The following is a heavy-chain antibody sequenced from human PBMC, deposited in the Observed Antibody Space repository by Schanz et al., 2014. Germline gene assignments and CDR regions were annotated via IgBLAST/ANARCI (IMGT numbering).Heavy chain of an antibody. CDR2: MSYDGSNK. J-gene: IGHJ5*02. CDR1: GFTFSSYA. Sequence: QGQLVESGGGVVQPGRSLRLSCAASGFTFSSYAMHWVRQAPGKGLEWVAVMSYDGSNKYYADSVKGRFTISRDTPKNTLYLQMNSLRVEDTAVYYCARQPGRITVSGVVSNWFDPWGQGTLVTVSS. D-gene: IGHD3-3*01. V-gene: IGHV3-30-3*01. CDR3: ARQPGRITVSGVVSNWFDP.